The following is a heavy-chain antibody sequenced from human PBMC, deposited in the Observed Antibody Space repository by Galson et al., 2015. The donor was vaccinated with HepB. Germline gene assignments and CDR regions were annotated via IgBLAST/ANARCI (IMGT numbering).Heavy chain of an antibody. V-gene: IGHV1-46*01. CDR1: GYTFTSYY. CDR2: INPSGGST. J-gene: IGHJ6*02. D-gene: IGHD3-10*01. CDR3: ARDDRYYGSGSYPSYYGMDV. Sequence: SVKVSCKASGYTFTSYYMHWVRQAPGQGLEWMGIINPSGGSTSYAQKFQGRVTMTRDTSTSTVYMELSSLGSEDTAVYYCARDDRYYGSGSYPSYYGMDVWGQGTTVTVSS.